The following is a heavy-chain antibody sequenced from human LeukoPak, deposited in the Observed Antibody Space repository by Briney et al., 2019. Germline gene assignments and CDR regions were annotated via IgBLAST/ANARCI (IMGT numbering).Heavy chain of an antibody. CDR2: VIPIFGTA. V-gene: IGHV1-69*05. CDR1: GGTFISYA. CDR3: ARDGRNYYYDSSGYYAFAY. Sequence: GASVKVSCKASGGTFISYAISWVRQAPGQGLEWMGGVIPIFGTANYAQKFQGRVTITTDESTSTAYMGLSSLRSEDTAVYYCARDGRNYYYDSSGYYAFAYWGQGTLVTVSS. D-gene: IGHD3-22*01. J-gene: IGHJ4*02.